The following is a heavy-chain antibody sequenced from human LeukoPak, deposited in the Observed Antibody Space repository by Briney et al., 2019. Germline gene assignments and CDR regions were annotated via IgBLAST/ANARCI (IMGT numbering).Heavy chain of an antibody. CDR2: ISGSGGST. CDR3: AKDSEVGTMIVVVITGGFVY. J-gene: IGHJ4*02. V-gene: IGHV3-23*01. D-gene: IGHD3-22*01. Sequence: GGSLRLSCAASGFTFSSYAMSWVRQAPGKGLEWVSAISGSGGSTYYADSVKGRFTISRDNSKNTLYLQMNSLRAEDTAVYYCAKDSEVGTMIVVVITGGFVYWGQGTLVTVSS. CDR1: GFTFSSYA.